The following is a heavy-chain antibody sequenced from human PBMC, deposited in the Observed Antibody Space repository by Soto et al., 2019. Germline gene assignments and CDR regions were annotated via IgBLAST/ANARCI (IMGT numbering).Heavy chain of an antibody. V-gene: IGHV4-59*12. Sequence: SETLSLTCTVSGGSISSYYWSWIRQPPGKGLEWIGYIYYSGSTNYNPSLKSRVTISVDTSKNQFSLQLNSVTPEDTAVYYCARWGDLKKYYYDSSGYYYGPHAYGMDVWGQGTTVTVSS. D-gene: IGHD3-22*01. J-gene: IGHJ6*02. CDR2: IYYSGST. CDR3: ARWGDLKKYYYDSSGYYYGPHAYGMDV. CDR1: GGSISSYY.